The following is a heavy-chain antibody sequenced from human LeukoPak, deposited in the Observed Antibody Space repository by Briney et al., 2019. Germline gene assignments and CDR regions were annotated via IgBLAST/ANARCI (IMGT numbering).Heavy chain of an antibody. CDR1: GYTFTSYD. V-gene: IGHV1-8*01. CDR2: MNPNSGNT. CDR3: ARGRHSSGWYWVHGDYYYYGMDV. Sequence: GASVKVSCKASGYTFTSYDINWVRQATGQGLEWMGWMNPNSGNTGYAQKFQGRVTMTRNTSISTAYMELSSLRSEDTAVYYCARGRHSSGWYWVHGDYYYYGMDVWGQGTSVTVSS. D-gene: IGHD6-19*01. J-gene: IGHJ6*02.